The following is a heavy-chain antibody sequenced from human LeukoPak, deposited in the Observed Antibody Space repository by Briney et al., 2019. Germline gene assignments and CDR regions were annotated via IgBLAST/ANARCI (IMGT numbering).Heavy chain of an antibody. CDR3: AGYGGNSVYDS. D-gene: IGHD4-23*01. Sequence: SETLSLTCAVYGGSFSHYYWSWIRQPPGKGLEWIGEINHGGSTNYNPSLKSRVTISVDTSKNQFSLRLSSVTSADTAVYFCAGYGGNSVYDSWGQGTLVTVSS. J-gene: IGHJ4*02. V-gene: IGHV4-34*01. CDR2: INHGGST. CDR1: GGSFSHYY.